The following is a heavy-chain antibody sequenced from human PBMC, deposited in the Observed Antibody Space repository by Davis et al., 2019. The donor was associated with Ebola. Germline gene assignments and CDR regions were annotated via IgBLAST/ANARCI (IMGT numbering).Heavy chain of an antibody. CDR1: GFTFSDYY. CDR2: ISSSGSTI. J-gene: IGHJ5*02. CDR3: ARDLFRYYDFWSGSPNWFDP. D-gene: IGHD3-3*01. Sequence: GESLKISCAASGFTFSDYYMSWIRQAPGKGLEWVSYISSSGSTIYYADSVKGRFTISRDNAKNSLYLQMNSLRDEDTAVYYCARDLFRYYDFWSGSPNWFDPWGQGTLVTVSS. V-gene: IGHV3-11*04.